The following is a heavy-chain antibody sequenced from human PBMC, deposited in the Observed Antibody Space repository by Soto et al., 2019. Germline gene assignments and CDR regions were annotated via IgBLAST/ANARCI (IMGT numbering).Heavy chain of an antibody. V-gene: IGHV3-74*01. CDR1: GFTFSIYW. CDR3: ARDPGLPAARWFDP. J-gene: IGHJ5*02. CDR2: INSDGSST. Sequence: GGSLRLSCAACGFTFSIYWMHWVRQAPGKGLVWVSRINSDGSSTSYADSVKGRFTISRDNAKNTLYLQMNSLRAEDTAVYYCARDPGLPAARWFDPWGQGTLVTVSS. D-gene: IGHD2-2*01.